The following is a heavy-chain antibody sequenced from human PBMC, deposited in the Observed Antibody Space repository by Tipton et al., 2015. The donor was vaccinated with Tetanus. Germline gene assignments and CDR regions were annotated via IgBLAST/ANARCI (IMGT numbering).Heavy chain of an antibody. J-gene: IGHJ5*02. CDR1: GGSINSPDYS. Sequence: TLSLTCTVSGGSINSPDYSWGWIRQPPGKGLEWIGYIYQRGSTSYNPSLATRVTITADKSKNQFSLNLRFVTAADTAVYYCARDRGQQFVSDWFDPWGQGTLVTVSS. CDR3: ARDRGQQFVSDWFDP. D-gene: IGHD6-6*01. CDR2: IYQRGST. V-gene: IGHV4-30-2*01.